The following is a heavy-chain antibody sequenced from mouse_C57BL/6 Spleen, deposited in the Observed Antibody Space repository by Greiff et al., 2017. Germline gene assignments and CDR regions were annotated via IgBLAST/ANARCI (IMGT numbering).Heavy chain of an antibody. CDR2: INPNYGTT. D-gene: IGHD2-5*01. CDR3: ARKWDYSNYYAMDY. Sequence: QLQQSGPELVKPGASVKISCKASGYSFTDYNMNWVKQSNGKSLEWIGVINPNYGTTSYNQKFKSKATLTVDQSSSTAYMQLNSPTAEDSAVYCCARKWDYSNYYAMDYWCQGTSVTVSS. J-gene: IGHJ4*01. CDR1: GYSFTDYN. V-gene: IGHV1-39*01.